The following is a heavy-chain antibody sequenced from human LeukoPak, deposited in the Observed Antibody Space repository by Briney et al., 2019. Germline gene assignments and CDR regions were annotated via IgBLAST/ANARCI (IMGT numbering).Heavy chain of an antibody. CDR2: ISSSGGST. D-gene: IGHD1-26*01. CDR1: GFTFSSYA. J-gene: IGHJ6*03. Sequence: GGSLRLSCAASGFTFSSYAMSWVRQAPGKGLEWVSAISSSGGSTYYADSVKGRFTISRDNSKNTLYLQMNSLRAEDTAVYYCAKRGWELPRRGYYYYYYYMDVWGKGTTVTVSS. CDR3: AKRGWELPRRGYYYYYYYMDV. V-gene: IGHV3-23*01.